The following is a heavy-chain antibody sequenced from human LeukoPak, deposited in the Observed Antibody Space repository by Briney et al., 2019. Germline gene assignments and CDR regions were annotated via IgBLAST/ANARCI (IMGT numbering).Heavy chain of an antibody. CDR1: GFTFSSYA. J-gene: IGHJ4*02. Sequence: GGSLRLSCAASGFTFSSYAMIWLRQAPAKGLEWVSGISGSGGNTYYADSVKGRFTISRDNSKNTLYLQMSSLRAEDTAVYYCAKEAVDYDILTGYYTMGYFDYWGQGTLVTVSS. V-gene: IGHV3-23*01. D-gene: IGHD3-9*01. CDR3: AKEAVDYDILTGYYTMGYFDY. CDR2: ISGSGGNT.